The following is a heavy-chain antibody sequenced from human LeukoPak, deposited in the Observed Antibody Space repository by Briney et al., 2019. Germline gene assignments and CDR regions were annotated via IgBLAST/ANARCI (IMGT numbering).Heavy chain of an antibody. CDR1: GFTFSTYA. J-gene: IGHJ4*02. V-gene: IGHV3-30*04. D-gene: IGHD3-22*01. CDR3: ARFFYHDRGGYLDS. CDR2: ISHDGSSK. Sequence: GGSLRLSCAASGFTFSTYAMHWVRQAPGKGLEWVAVISHDGSSKYCADSVKGRFTISRDNSKNTLYLQMNSLRSEDTAVYYCARFFYHDRGGYLDSWGQGTLVTVSS.